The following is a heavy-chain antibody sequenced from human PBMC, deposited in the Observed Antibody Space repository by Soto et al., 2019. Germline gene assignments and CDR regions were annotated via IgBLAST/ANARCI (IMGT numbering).Heavy chain of an antibody. CDR1: GVTFCIYV. CDR2: ISYDGSNK. D-gene: IGHD6-19*01. CDR3: ARETYSSGWTPTFDY. Sequence: PGGSLRLSCAACGVTFCIYVMHWVRQAPGKGLEWVAVISYDGSNKYYADSVKGRFTISRDNSKNTLYLQMNSLRAEDTAVYYCARETYSSGWTPTFDYWGQGTLVTVSS. V-gene: IGHV3-30-3*01. J-gene: IGHJ4*02.